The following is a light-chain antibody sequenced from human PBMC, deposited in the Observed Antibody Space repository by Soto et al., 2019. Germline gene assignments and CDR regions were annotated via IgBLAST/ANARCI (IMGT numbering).Light chain of an antibody. CDR2: WAS. Sequence: VMTQSPDSLAVSLRETATINCKSSQTVLSLSNNKNYLAWFQQKPGQPPKFLISWASTRASGVRDRFSASGSGTDFTLPITRLHAEDGAVYYCQKYHSDPITSGQGPRLEI. J-gene: IGKJ5*01. CDR3: QKYHSDPIT. V-gene: IGKV4-1*01. CDR1: QTVLSLSNNKNY.